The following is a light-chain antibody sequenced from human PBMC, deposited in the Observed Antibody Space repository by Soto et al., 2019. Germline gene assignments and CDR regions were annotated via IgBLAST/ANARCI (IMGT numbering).Light chain of an antibody. J-gene: IGKJ1*01. CDR1: QSLSFN. CDR3: QQYYRWPQT. V-gene: IGKV3-15*01. CDR2: AAS. Sequence: EIVMTQSPATLSVSPGERATLSCRASQSLSFNLAWYQQKPGQAPRLLIYAASTRATGIPARFSGGGSGTEFTLTISSLQSEDFAVYYCQQYYRWPQTFGQGTKVDIK.